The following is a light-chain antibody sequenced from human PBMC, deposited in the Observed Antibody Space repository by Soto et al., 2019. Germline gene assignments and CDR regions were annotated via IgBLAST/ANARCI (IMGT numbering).Light chain of an antibody. J-gene: IGKJ1*01. CDR2: DAS. V-gene: IGKV3-11*01. CDR1: QSVSSY. Sequence: EIVLTQSPATLSLSPGERATLSCRASQSVSSYLAWYQQKPGQAPRLLIYDASNRATGIPARFSGSGSGTDFTLTISSLEPEDVAVYYCQQRSNWPPVFGQGTKVEIK. CDR3: QQRSNWPPV.